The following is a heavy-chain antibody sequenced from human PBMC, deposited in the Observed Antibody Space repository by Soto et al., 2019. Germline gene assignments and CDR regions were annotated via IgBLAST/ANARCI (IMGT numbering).Heavy chain of an antibody. CDR3: ASEDCRNTNCLKGFDY. CDR2: INPKSGGP. J-gene: IGHJ4*02. V-gene: IGHV1-2*02. Sequence: ASVKVSCKTSGYTFTDYYMHWVRQAPGQGFEWVGGINPKSGGPKYVPKFQGRVTVTRDTSTSTAYMELNRLTSDDTAVYYCASEDCRNTNCLKGFDYWGQGTLVTISS. CDR1: GYTFTDYY. D-gene: IGHD2-15*01.